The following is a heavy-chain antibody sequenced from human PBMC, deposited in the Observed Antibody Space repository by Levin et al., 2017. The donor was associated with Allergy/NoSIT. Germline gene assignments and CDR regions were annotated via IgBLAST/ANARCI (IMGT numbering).Heavy chain of an antibody. CDR2: LQHSGTT. D-gene: IGHD2-8*01. Sequence: GSLRLSCSVSGGSVSSTTYHWAWVRQSPGMGLEWIGSLQHSGTTYYNPSLQSRVAMSVDTTSHEFSLKMSSVTAAEAGVYYCAGDGYGTSVTCGPYGMGVWGQGTTVTVSS. J-gene: IGHJ6*02. V-gene: IGHV4-39*01. CDR3: AGDGYGTSVTCGPYGMGV. CDR1: GGSVSSTTYH.